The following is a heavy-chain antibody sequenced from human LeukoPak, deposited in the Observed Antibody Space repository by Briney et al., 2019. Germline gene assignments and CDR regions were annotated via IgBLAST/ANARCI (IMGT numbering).Heavy chain of an antibody. J-gene: IGHJ4*02. V-gene: IGHV3-48*01. CDR2: MSRSGDIV. CDR1: GFTFSDYN. Sequence: PGGSLRLSCAASGFTFSDYNMNWVRQVPGKGLESVSYMSRSGDIVYYADSVKGRFTISRDNAKNSLYLQMNSLRAEDTAVYYCAKGSDYYDSSGLYQPFDYWGQGTLVTVSS. CDR3: AKGSDYYDSSGLYQPFDY. D-gene: IGHD3-22*01.